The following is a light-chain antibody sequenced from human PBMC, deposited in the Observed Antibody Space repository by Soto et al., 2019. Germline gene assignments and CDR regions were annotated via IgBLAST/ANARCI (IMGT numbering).Light chain of an antibody. J-gene: IGLJ1*01. CDR1: SSNIGGNS. V-gene: IGLV1-51*01. CDR2: DDN. Sequence: QSALTQPRSVSGSPGQSVTISCSGSSSNIGGNSVSWYQQLPGTAPKLLIYDDNKRPSGIPDRFSGSKSGTSATLGITGFQTGDEADYYCGSWDSSLSADVFGTGTKLTVL. CDR3: GSWDSSLSADV.